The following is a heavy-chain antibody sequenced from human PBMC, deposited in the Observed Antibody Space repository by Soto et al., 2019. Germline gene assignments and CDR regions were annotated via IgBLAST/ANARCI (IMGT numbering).Heavy chain of an antibody. Sequence: QVQLVQSGAEEKKPGASVKVSCKASGYTFTSYAMHWVRQAPGQRLEWMGWINAGNGNTKYSQKLQGRVTITRDTSASTAYMELSSLRSEDTAVYDCARAVAVPADFDYWGQGTLVTVSS. D-gene: IGHD6-19*01. CDR3: ARAVAVPADFDY. CDR2: INAGNGNT. J-gene: IGHJ4*02. V-gene: IGHV1-3*05. CDR1: GYTFTSYA.